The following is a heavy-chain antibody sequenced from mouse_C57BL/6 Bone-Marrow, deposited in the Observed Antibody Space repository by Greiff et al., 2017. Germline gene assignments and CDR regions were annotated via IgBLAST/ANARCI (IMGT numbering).Heavy chain of an antibody. CDR3: AIWLRRSWFAY. CDR2: ISSGSSTI. CDR1: GFTFSDYG. V-gene: IGHV5-17*01. J-gene: IGHJ3*01. Sequence: EVQGVESGGGLVKPGGFLKLSCAASGFTFSDYGMHWVRQAPEKGLEWVAYISSGSSTIYYEDTVKGRFTISRDNAKNTLFLQMTSLRSEDTAMYYCAIWLRRSWFAYWGQGTLVTVSA. D-gene: IGHD2-2*01.